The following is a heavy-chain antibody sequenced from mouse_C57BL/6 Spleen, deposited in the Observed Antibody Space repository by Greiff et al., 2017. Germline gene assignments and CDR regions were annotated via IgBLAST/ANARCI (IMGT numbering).Heavy chain of an antibody. CDR2: INPNNGGT. V-gene: IGHV1-26*01. D-gene: IGHD1-1*01. Sequence: VQLQQSGPELVKPGASVKISCKASGYTFTDYYMNWVKQSHGKSLEWIGDINPNNGGTSYNQKFKGKATLTVDKSSSTAYMELRSLTSEDSAVYYCSRALITGYWGQGTTLTVSS. J-gene: IGHJ2*01. CDR3: SRALITGY. CDR1: GYTFTDYY.